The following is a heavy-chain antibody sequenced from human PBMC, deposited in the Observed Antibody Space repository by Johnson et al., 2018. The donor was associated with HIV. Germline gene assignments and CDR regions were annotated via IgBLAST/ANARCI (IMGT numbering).Heavy chain of an antibody. Sequence: VQLVESGGGLVQPGGSLKLSCAASGFTFSGSVMHWVRQAPGKGLEWVGRIKSEPDGGTTDYAAPVKGRFTISRDDSKNTLYLQMNSLKTEDTAVYYCTTRLRGGRTGPTTAFDIWGQGTMVTVSS. CDR1: GFTFSGSV. CDR2: IKSEPDGGTT. V-gene: IGHV3-15*01. J-gene: IGHJ3*02. CDR3: TTRLRGGRTGPTTAFDI. D-gene: IGHD1-1*01.